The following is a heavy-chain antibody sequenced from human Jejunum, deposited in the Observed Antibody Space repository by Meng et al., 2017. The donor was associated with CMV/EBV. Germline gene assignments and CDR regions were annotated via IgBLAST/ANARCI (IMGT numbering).Heavy chain of an antibody. CDR3: ARQQGYFDSTMAYFDS. CDR2: ISIYGRNE. J-gene: IGHJ4*02. CDR1: SFSTYA. V-gene: IGHV3-30*03. Sequence: SFSTYAMDWVRQAPGKGLECVAIISIYGRNEYYADSVKGRFTISRDDSKNTVYLEMNNLKPDDTAIYYCARQQGYFDSTMAYFDSWGQGTQVTVSS. D-gene: IGHD2/OR15-2a*01.